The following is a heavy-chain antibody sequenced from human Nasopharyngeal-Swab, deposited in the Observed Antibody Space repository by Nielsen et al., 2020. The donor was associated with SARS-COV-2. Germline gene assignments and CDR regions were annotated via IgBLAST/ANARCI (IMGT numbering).Heavy chain of an antibody. CDR2: ISGSGGST. Sequence: GESLKISCAASGFTFSSYAMSWVRQAPGKGLEWVSAISGSGGSTYYADSVRGRFTISRDNSKDTVHLQMNSLRPEDTAVYYCARDSVYNFGVFIITTSFMDVWGKGTTVTVSS. CDR1: GFTFSSYA. J-gene: IGHJ6*03. D-gene: IGHD3-3*01. CDR3: ARDSVYNFGVFIITTSFMDV. V-gene: IGHV3-23*01.